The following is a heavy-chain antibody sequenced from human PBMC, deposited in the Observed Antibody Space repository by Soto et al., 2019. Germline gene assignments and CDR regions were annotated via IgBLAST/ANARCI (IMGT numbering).Heavy chain of an antibody. V-gene: IGHV3-33*01. D-gene: IGHD3-3*02. Sequence: PGGSLRLSCAASGFIFRNYGMHWVRQVPGKGPEWVAVIWFDGSNENYADSVKSRFTISRDNSKNTLYLQMNSLGVEDTAVYYCARETYISYSMDVWGQGTTVTVSS. CDR3: ARETYISYSMDV. CDR1: GFIFRNYG. CDR2: IWFDGSNE. J-gene: IGHJ6*02.